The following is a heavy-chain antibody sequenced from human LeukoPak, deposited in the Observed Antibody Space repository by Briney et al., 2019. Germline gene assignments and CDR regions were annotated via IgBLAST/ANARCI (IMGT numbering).Heavy chain of an antibody. CDR2: IYYSGST. V-gene: IGHV4-61*01. D-gene: IGHD3-16*01. Sequence: SQTLSLTCTVSGGSISSGSYYWSWIRQPPGKGLEWIGYIYYSGSTNYNPSLKSRVTISVDTSKNQFSLKLSSVTAADTAVYYCAGGEPNTSYGEPFDYWGQGTLVTVSS. J-gene: IGHJ4*02. CDR3: AGGEPNTSYGEPFDY. CDR1: GGSISSGSYY.